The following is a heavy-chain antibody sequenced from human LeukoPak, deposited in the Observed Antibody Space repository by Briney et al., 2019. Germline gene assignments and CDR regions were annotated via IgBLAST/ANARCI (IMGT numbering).Heavy chain of an antibody. CDR1: GFTFSSYG. CDR3: ASRTVTIDY. Sequence: GRSLRLSCAASGFTFSSYGMRWVRQAPGKGLEWVAVISYDGSNKYYADSVKGRFTISRDNSKNTLYLQMNSLRAEDTAVYYCASRTVTIDYWGQGTLVTVSS. J-gene: IGHJ4*02. V-gene: IGHV3-30*03. D-gene: IGHD4-17*01. CDR2: ISYDGSNK.